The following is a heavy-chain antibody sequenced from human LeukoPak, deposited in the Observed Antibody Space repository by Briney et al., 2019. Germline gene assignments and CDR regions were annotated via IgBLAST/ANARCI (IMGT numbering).Heavy chain of an antibody. V-gene: IGHV3-53*01. D-gene: IGHD6-19*01. CDR1: GFTVSSNF. Sequence: GGSLRLSCAASGFTVSSNFMSWVRQAPGKGLEWVSVIFGGGSTYYAESVKGRFTISRDTSKNTLHLQVNSLTAEDTAVYYCATWPGGWYGEDSWGQGTLVTVSS. CDR2: IFGGGST. CDR3: ATWPGGWYGEDS. J-gene: IGHJ4*02.